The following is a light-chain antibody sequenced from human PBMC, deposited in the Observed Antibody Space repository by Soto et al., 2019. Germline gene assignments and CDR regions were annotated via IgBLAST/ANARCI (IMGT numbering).Light chain of an antibody. CDR1: QSVRSN. V-gene: IGKV3-11*01. Sequence: EVVLTQSPATLSLSLGERAILSCRASQSVRSNLAWYQHKPGQPPRLLIYDASNRATGIPGRFSGSGSGTDFTLTISNLEPEDFAVYYCQQRDTWPWTFGQGAKVEIK. J-gene: IGKJ1*01. CDR3: QQRDTWPWT. CDR2: DAS.